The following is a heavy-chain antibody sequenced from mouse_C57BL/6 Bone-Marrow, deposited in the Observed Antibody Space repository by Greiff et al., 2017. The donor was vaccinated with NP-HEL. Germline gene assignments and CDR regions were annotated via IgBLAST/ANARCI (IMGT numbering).Heavy chain of an antibody. Sequence: EVQLQQSGAELVRPGASVKLSCTASGFNIKDDYMHWVKQRPEQGLEWIGWIDPENGDTEYASQFPGKATITADTSANTAYLQLSSLTSEDTAVYYCTSTVVAPFAYWGQGTLVTVSA. D-gene: IGHD1-1*01. V-gene: IGHV14-4*01. CDR1: GFNIKDDY. J-gene: IGHJ3*01. CDR2: IDPENGDT. CDR3: TSTVVAPFAY.